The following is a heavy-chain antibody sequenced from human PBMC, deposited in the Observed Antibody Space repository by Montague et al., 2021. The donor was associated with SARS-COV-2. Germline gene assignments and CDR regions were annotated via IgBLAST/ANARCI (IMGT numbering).Heavy chain of an antibody. Sequence: SETLSLTCTVSGGSNSRYSWTWTRQSPGKGLEWIASVDYSGNTYYSPSLKSRLTISVDTSKNQFSLKLNSVTAADTALYYCARREYSYGWGDWGQGTLVTVSS. CDR2: VDYSGNT. J-gene: IGHJ4*02. V-gene: IGHV4-39*01. CDR1: GGSNSRYS. D-gene: IGHD5-18*01. CDR3: ARREYSYGWGD.